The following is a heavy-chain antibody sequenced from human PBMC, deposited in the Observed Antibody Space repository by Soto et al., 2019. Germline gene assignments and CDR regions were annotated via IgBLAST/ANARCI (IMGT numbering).Heavy chain of an antibody. J-gene: IGHJ4*02. D-gene: IGHD5-12*01. CDR1: GGSLSTYY. V-gene: IGHV4-59*01. CDR2: IYYSGST. Sequence: SETLSLTCTVSGGSLSTYYWSWIRQPPGKGLEWIGYIYYSGSTNYNPSLKSRVTISADTSKNQFSMKLSSVTAADTAVYYCARGRGGYKTGDYWGQGTLVTVSS. CDR3: ARGRGGYKTGDY.